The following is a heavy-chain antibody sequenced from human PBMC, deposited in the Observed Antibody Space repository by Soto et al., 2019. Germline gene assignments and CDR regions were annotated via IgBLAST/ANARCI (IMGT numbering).Heavy chain of an antibody. CDR3: ARGGQYCGGDCYGNWFDP. V-gene: IGHV4-59*01. J-gene: IGHJ5*02. CDR2: IYYSGTT. Sequence: ASETLLLTCNVSGHSISSYYWRWIRQPLGQGLERIGYIYYSGTTNYNPSLKRRCTISVDTSKNPFSLKLSSVTAADTAVYYCARGGQYCGGDCYGNWFDPWGQGTLVTVS. D-gene: IGHD2-21*02. CDR1: GHSISSYY.